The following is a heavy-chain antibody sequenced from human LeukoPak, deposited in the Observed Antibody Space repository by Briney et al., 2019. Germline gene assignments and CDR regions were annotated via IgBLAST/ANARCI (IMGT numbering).Heavy chain of an antibody. Sequence: GGSLRLFCAASGFTFNTYWMHWVCHAPGKGLVWVSRMNSDGSSTRYVDSVKGRFTISRDNAKNTLYLQMKSLRVEDTAVYYCARNYYFDSSGETNFDYWGQGTLVTVSS. CDR2: MNSDGSST. V-gene: IGHV3-74*01. J-gene: IGHJ4*02. D-gene: IGHD3-22*01. CDR1: GFTFNTYW. CDR3: ARNYYFDSSGETNFDY.